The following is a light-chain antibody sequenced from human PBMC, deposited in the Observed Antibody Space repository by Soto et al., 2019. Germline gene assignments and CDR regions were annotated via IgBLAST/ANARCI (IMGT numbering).Light chain of an antibody. CDR1: LSLLYSDGKTY. V-gene: IGKV2-29*03. J-gene: IGKJ4*01. CDR2: EGS. Sequence: DVVMTQTPVSLSVTPGQAASISCKSTLSLLYSDGKTYLYWYLQKPGKAPQLLIYEGSRRSSGVPERFSGTGSGTDFTLTISRVEADDVGIYYCLQSIYLPLTFGGGTTLEIK. CDR3: LQSIYLPLT.